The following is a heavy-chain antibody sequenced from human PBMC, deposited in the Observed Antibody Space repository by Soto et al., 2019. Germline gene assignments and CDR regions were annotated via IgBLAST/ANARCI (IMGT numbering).Heavy chain of an antibody. D-gene: IGHD6-13*01. Sequence: SETLSLTCTVSGGSISSGDYYWSWIRQPPGKGLEWIGYIYYSGSTYYNPSLKSRVTISVDTSKNQFSLKLSSVTAADTAVYYCARVMSVGIAAADAFDYWGQGTLVTSPQ. J-gene: IGHJ4*02. CDR1: GGSISSGDYY. CDR2: IYYSGST. CDR3: ARVMSVGIAAADAFDY. V-gene: IGHV4-30-4*01.